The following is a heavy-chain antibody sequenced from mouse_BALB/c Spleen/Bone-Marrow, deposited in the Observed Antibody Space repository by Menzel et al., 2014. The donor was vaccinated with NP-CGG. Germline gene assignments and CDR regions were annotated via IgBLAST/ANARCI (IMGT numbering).Heavy chain of an antibody. V-gene: IGHV1S127*01. D-gene: IGHD2-12*01. CDR2: IDPSDSYT. Sequence: VQLQQSGAELVKPGASVKMSCKASGYTFTSYWMHWVKQRPGQGLEWIGVIDPSDSYTSYNQKFKGKATLTVDTSSSPAYMQLSSLTSEDSAVYYCPRGVYDCYFDVWGAGPPVPVSS. CDR3: PRGVYDCYFDV. CDR1: GYTFTSYW. J-gene: IGHJ1*01.